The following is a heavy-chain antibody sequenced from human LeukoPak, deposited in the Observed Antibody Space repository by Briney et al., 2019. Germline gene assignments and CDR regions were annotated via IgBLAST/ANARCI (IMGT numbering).Heavy chain of an antibody. D-gene: IGHD3-9*01. CDR3: ARGTVTGYRFYYYGMDV. J-gene: IGHJ6*02. Sequence: SETLSLTCAVYGGSFSGYYWSWIRQPPGKGLEWIGEIHHSGSTNYNPSLKSRVTISVDTSKNQFSLKLSSVTAADTAVYYCARGTVTGYRFYYYGMDVWGQGTTVTVSS. CDR2: IHHSGST. V-gene: IGHV4-34*01. CDR1: GGSFSGYY.